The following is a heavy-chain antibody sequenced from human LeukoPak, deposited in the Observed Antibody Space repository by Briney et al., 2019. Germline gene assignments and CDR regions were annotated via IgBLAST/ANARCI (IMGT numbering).Heavy chain of an antibody. Sequence: GGSLRLSCAASGFNFSTYWMGWVRQAPGNGLEWVANIKADGSKKYYVDSVRGRLTISRDNAKNSLYLQMNSLRAEDTAVYHFATVFNECGGGRCHGEHFQQWGQGTLVTVSS. CDR3: ATVFNECGGGRCHGEHFQQ. J-gene: IGHJ1*01. CDR1: GFNFSTYW. V-gene: IGHV3-7*01. D-gene: IGHD2-15*01. CDR2: IKADGSKK.